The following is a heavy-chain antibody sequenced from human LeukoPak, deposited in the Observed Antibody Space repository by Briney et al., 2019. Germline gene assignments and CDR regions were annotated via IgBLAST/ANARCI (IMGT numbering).Heavy chain of an antibody. CDR1: GFTFKSYG. V-gene: IGHV3-23*01. Sequence: GGSLRLSCPASGFTFKSYGMTGVRQVPGKGREWVSSITGAGSSTKYADSVNGRFTISRDNSKNTLSLQMTGLRAEDTAVYYCARKVAVAMDLDYWGQGTLVTVSS. CDR2: ITGAGSST. J-gene: IGHJ4*02. D-gene: IGHD5-18*01. CDR3: ARKVAVAMDLDY.